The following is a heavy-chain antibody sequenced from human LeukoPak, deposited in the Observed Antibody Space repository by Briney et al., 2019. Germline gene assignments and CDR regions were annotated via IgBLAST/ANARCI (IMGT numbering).Heavy chain of an antibody. D-gene: IGHD2-21*02. CDR3: AKDLAHIVVVTAPY. V-gene: IGHV3-23*01. J-gene: IGHJ4*02. CDR1: GFTFSSYA. Sequence: GGSLRLSCAASGFTFSSYAMSWVRQAPGKGLEWVSAISGSGGSTYYADSVKGRFTISRDNSKNALYLQMNSLRAEDTAVYYCAKDLAHIVVVTAPYWGQGTLVTVSS. CDR2: ISGSGGST.